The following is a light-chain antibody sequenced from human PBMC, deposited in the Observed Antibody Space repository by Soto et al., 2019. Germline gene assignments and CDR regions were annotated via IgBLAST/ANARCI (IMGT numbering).Light chain of an antibody. CDR2: KAS. CDR1: QTIDSW. V-gene: IGKV1-5*03. Sequence: DIQMTQSPSTLSASVGDRVTITCRASQTIDSWLAWYQQRPGKPPNLLLYKASTLASGDPSRFSGSGSGTEFTLTINSLQPDDFATYYCQQYHIYSGTFGQGTKVEIK. CDR3: QQYHIYSGT. J-gene: IGKJ1*01.